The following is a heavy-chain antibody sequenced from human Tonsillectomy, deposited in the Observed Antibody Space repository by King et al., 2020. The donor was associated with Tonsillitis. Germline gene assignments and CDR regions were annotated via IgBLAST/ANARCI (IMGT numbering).Heavy chain of an antibody. D-gene: IGHD3-22*01. CDR1: GFTFSSDA. V-gene: IGHV3-23*04. CDR3: AKDRSFGYYDSSGLGDY. Sequence: VQLVESGGGLVQPGGSLRLSCAASGFTFSSDAMSWGRQAPGKGLEWVSSISTRVGSTYYADSVKGRFTISRDNSKNTLYLQMNSLRAEDTALYYCAKDRSFGYYDSSGLGDYWGQGTLVTVSS. CDR2: ISTRVGST. J-gene: IGHJ4*02.